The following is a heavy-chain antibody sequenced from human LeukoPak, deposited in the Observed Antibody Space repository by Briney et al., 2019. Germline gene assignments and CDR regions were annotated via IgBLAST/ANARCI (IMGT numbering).Heavy chain of an antibody. CDR2: IKSKSDGGTT. V-gene: IGHV3-15*01. D-gene: IGHD4-17*01. CDR1: GFNFNNAW. CDR3: TTGTLTSDY. J-gene: IGHJ4*02. Sequence: GGSLRLSCAAPGFNFNNAWMNWVRQAPGKGLEWVGRIKSKSDGGTTDNAAPVKGRFTISKDDSKNTLYLQMNSLKTEDTGIYYCTTGTLTSDYWGQGTLVTVSS.